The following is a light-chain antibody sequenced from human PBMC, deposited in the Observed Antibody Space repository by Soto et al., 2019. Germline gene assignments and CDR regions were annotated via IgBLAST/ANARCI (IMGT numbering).Light chain of an antibody. CDR3: QKYNSASLLT. J-gene: IGKJ4*01. V-gene: IGKV1-27*01. Sequence: DIQMTQSPSSLSASVGDRVTITCRASQGISNCLAWYQQKPWKVPKLLIYAASTMQSGVPSRFSGSGVGTDFTLTISSLQPEDVATYYCQKYNSASLLTFGGGTKVEIK. CDR2: AAS. CDR1: QGISNC.